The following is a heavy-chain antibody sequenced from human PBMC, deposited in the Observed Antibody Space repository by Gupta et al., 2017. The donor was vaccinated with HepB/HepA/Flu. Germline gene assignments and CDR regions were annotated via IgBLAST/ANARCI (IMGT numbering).Heavy chain of an antibody. J-gene: IGHJ5*02. CDR3: ARGRVRGFDP. CDR2: IDIAGDT. CDR1: GFTFISYD. V-gene: IGHV3-13*01. Sequence: EVELVESGGGLVQPGGSLSPSCAACGFTFISYDMHWVRQALGKGLEWGSGIDIAGDTYYAESVKGRFTISRENAKNSLYLQMDSLKTGDTAVYYCARGRVRGFDPWGQGTLVTVSS.